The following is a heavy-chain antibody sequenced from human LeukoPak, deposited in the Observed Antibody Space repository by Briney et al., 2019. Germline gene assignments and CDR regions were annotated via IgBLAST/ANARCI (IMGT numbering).Heavy chain of an antibody. V-gene: IGHV3-20*04. Sequence: GGSLRLSCAASGFTFDDYGMSWVRQAPGKGLEWVSGINWNGGSTGYADSVKGRFTISRDNAKNSLYLQMNSLRAEDTAVYYCAREKSDSSSWYWFEGFHYWGQGTLVTVSS. J-gene: IGHJ4*02. CDR1: GFTFDDYG. CDR3: AREKSDSSSWYWFEGFHY. D-gene: IGHD6-13*01. CDR2: INWNGGST.